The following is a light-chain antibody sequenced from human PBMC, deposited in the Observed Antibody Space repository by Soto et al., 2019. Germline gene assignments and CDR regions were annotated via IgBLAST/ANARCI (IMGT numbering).Light chain of an antibody. CDR2: DAS. J-gene: IGKJ5*01. Sequence: VVLTQSTATLSLSPGERATLSCRPSLSVSVYLDWYQQKPGQAPRLLISDASNRATGIPARFSGSGSGTDSTLTISSLEPEDFAVYYCHQRQYWPPITFGQGTRLEI. CDR1: LSVSVY. CDR3: HQRQYWPPIT. V-gene: IGKV3-11*01.